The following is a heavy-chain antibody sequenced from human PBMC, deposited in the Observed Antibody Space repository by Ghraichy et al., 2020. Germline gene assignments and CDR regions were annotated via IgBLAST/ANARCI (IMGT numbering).Heavy chain of an antibody. J-gene: IGHJ4*02. D-gene: IGHD3-9*01. CDR1: GGSISSSSYY. Sequence: SQTLSLTCTVSGGSISSSSYYWGWIRQPPGKGLEWIGSIYYSGSTYYNPSLKSRVTISVDTSKNQFSLKLSSVTAADTAVYYCARQSEVLRYFDWLSNFDYWGQGTLVTVSS. CDR2: IYYSGST. V-gene: IGHV4-39*01. CDR3: ARQSEVLRYFDWLSNFDY.